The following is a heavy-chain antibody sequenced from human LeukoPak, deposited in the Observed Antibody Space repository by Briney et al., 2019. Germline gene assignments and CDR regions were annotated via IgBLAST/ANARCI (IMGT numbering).Heavy chain of an antibody. CDR1: GFTFSSYA. J-gene: IGHJ4*02. Sequence: GGSLRLSCAASGFTFSSYAMSWVRQAPGKGLGWVSAISGSGGSTYYADSVKGRFTISRDNSKNTLYLQMNSLRAEDTAVYYCAKDVWVTPYYFDYWGQGTLVTVSS. CDR2: ISGSGGST. CDR3: AKDVWVTPYYFDY. D-gene: IGHD2-21*02. V-gene: IGHV3-23*01.